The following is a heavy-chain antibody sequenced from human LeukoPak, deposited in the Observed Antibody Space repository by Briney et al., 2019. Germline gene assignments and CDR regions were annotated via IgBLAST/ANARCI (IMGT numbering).Heavy chain of an antibody. CDR2: INPNSGGT. V-gene: IGHV1-2*02. D-gene: IGHD1-26*01. CDR1: GYTFTGYY. CDR3: ARVAHSGSYPGDAFDI. Sequence: ASVKVSCKASGYTFTGYYMHWVRQAPGQALEWMGWINPNSGGTNYAQKFQGRVTMTRDTSISTAYMELSRLRSDDTAVYYCARVAHSGSYPGDAFDIWGQGTMVTVSS. J-gene: IGHJ3*02.